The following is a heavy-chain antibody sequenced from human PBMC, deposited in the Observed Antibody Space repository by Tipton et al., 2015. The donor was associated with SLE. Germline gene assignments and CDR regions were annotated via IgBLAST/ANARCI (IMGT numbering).Heavy chain of an antibody. CDR1: GASISSQY. J-gene: IGHJ4*02. V-gene: IGHV4-59*08. D-gene: IGHD5-12*01. CDR3: ARLVGGYAR. Sequence: LRLSCTVSGASISSQYWNWIRQPPGKGLEWIGYIYYTGSTSYNPSLKSRVSISVDTSKNQLSLKLISVTAADTAVYFCARLVGGYARWGQGTLVTVSS. CDR2: IYYTGST.